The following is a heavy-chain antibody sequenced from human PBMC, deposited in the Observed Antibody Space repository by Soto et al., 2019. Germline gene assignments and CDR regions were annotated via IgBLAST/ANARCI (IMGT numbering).Heavy chain of an antibody. CDR3: ARSVGGSNVNFDY. J-gene: IGHJ4*02. V-gene: IGHV1-8*01. Sequence: QVQLVQSGAEVRTPGASVKVSCKASGYTFTSYDINWVRQATGQGPEWMGWMNPDSGNTGYVQKFQGRGTMTRNTAICTAYMELSSLRSEDTAVYYCARSVGGSNVNFDYWGQGTLVTVSA. CDR2: MNPDSGNT. D-gene: IGHD3-10*01. CDR1: GYTFTSYD.